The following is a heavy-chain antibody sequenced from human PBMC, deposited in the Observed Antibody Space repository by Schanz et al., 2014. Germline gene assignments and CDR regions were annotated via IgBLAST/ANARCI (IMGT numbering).Heavy chain of an antibody. CDR2: RWYDGTDR. J-gene: IGHJ6*02. V-gene: IGHV3-33*08. CDR1: GFTLSTHG. Sequence: QVQLVESGGGVVQPGRSLRLSCAASGFTLSTHGMHWVRQAPGKVMKWVAVRWYDGTDRYYADSVKGRFTISRDNSKNTLYLQMNSLRAEDTAVYYCARQRSYFYAMDVWGQGTTVTVSS. CDR3: ARQRSYFYAMDV.